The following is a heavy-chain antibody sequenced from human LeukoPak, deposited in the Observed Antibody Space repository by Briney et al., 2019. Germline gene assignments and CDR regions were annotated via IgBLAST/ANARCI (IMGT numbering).Heavy chain of an antibody. CDR3: ARARVEPGGIGFFDY. D-gene: IGHD3-16*01. J-gene: IGHJ4*02. Sequence: GGSLRLPCAASGFTVSGNYMSWVRQAPGKGLEWVSVIYSGGRTYYADSVKGRCTISRDNSKNTLSLQMNSLRAEDTAVYYCARARVEPGGIGFFDYWGQGTLVIVSS. CDR1: GFTVSGNY. V-gene: IGHV3-53*01. CDR2: IYSGGRT.